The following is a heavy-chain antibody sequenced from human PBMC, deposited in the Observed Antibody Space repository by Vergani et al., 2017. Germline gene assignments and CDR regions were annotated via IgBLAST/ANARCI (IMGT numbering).Heavy chain of an antibody. CDR1: GFTVSSSF. CDR3: ARDRHSNSMYY. J-gene: IGHJ4*02. Sequence: EVQLVESGGGFIQPGGSLRLSCAASGFTVSSSFMSWVRQAPGKGLEWVSIFYTAGTTYYAASVKGRFTISRDNSKNTLYLQMNSLRADDTAVYYCARDRHSNSMYYWGQGTLVTVSS. CDR2: FYTAGTT. D-gene: IGHD4-11*01. V-gene: IGHV3-53*01.